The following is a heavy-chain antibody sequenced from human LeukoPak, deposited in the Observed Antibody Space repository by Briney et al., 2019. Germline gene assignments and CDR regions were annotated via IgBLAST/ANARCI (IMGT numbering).Heavy chain of an antibody. CDR2: ISGSGGST. V-gene: IGHV3-23*01. CDR1: GFTFSSYA. D-gene: IGHD6-13*01. J-gene: IGHJ5*02. CDR3: AKGIAAAGNCFDP. Sequence: GGSLRLSCAASGFTFSSYAMSWVRQAPGKGLEWVSAISGSGGSTYYADSVKGRFTISRDNSKNTLYLQITSLRAEHTAVYYCAKGIAAAGNCFDPWGQGTLVTVSS.